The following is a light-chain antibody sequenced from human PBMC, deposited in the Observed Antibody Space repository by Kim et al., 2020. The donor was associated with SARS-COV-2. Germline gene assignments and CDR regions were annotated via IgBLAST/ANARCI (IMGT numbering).Light chain of an antibody. CDR2: QDT. V-gene: IGLV3-1*01. Sequence: SSDLTQPPSVSVSPGQTASITCSGDRLGNKYVSWYQQKPGQSPVLVIYQDTKRPSGIPERFSGSNSGSTATLTISGTQTMDEADYYCQAWDTGTAIFGTGTKVTVL. J-gene: IGLJ1*01. CDR1: RLGNKY. CDR3: QAWDTGTAI.